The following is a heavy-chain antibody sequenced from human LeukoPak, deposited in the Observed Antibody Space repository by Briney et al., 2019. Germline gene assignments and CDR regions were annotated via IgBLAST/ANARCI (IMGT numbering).Heavy chain of an antibody. CDR1: GGSFSGYY. Sequence: SETLSLTCAVYGGSFSGYYWSWIRQPPGKGLEWIGEINHSGSTNYNPSLKSRVTISVDTSKSQFSLKLSSVTAADTAVYYCARARYCSSTSCYARSDSYYFDYWGQGTLVTVSS. CDR3: ARARYCSSTSCYARSDSYYFDY. V-gene: IGHV4-34*01. CDR2: INHSGST. J-gene: IGHJ4*02. D-gene: IGHD2-2*01.